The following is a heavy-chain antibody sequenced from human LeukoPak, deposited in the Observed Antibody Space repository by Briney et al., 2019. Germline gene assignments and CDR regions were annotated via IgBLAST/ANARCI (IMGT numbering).Heavy chain of an antibody. CDR1: GGSISSSNW. Sequence: SGTLSLTCAVSGGSISSSNWWSWVRQPQGKGLEWIGEIYHSGSTNYNPSLKSRVTISVDKSKNQFSLKLSSVTAADTAVYYCARDKLRGDYYEPNAFDIWGQGTMVTVSS. CDR3: ARDKLRGDYYEPNAFDI. D-gene: IGHD3-22*01. V-gene: IGHV4-4*02. CDR2: IYHSGST. J-gene: IGHJ3*02.